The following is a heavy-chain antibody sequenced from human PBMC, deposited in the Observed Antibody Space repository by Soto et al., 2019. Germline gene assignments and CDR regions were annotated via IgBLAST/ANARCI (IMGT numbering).Heavy chain of an antibody. Sequence: QVQLVQSGAEVKKPGSSVKVSCKASGGTFSSYTISWVRQAPGQGLEWMGRIIPIRGIANYAQKFQGRVTITADKYTSTASMELSSLRYEDTAVYSCGGGGYGSGRETHWGQGTLVTVSS. V-gene: IGHV1-69*02. CDR2: IIPIRGIA. CDR1: GGTFSSYT. D-gene: IGHD3-10*01. J-gene: IGHJ1*01. CDR3: GGGGYGSGRETH.